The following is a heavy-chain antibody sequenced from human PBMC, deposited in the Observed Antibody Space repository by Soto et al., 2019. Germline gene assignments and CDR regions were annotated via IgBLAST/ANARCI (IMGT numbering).Heavy chain of an antibody. Sequence: PGGSLRLSCAASGFTFSNYWMHWVRQAPGQGLVWVSRLNTNGRITDYADSVQGRFTISRDNARNTLYLQMNSLRAEDTAVYYCAKDAPQISYYYDSSGYYSLDYWGQGTLVTVSS. CDR2: LNTNGRIT. CDR1: GFTFSNYW. J-gene: IGHJ4*02. CDR3: AKDAPQISYYYDSSGYYSLDY. D-gene: IGHD3-22*01. V-gene: IGHV3-74*01.